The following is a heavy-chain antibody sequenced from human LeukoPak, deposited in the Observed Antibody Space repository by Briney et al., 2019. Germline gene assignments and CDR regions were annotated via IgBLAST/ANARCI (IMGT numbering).Heavy chain of an antibody. CDR1: GFTFSSYA. CDR3: ARSGRSRYYYYYYGMDV. CDR2: ISYDGSNK. Sequence: PGRSLRLSCAASGFTFSSYAMHWVRQAPGKGLEWVAVISYDGSNKYYADSVKGRFTISRGNSKNTLYLQMNSLRAEDTAVYYCARSGRSRYYYYYYGMDVWGQGTTVTVSS. D-gene: IGHD3-10*01. J-gene: IGHJ6*02. V-gene: IGHV3-30-3*01.